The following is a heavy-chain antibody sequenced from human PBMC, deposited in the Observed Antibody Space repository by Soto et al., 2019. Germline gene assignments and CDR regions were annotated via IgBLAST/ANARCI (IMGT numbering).Heavy chain of an antibody. J-gene: IGHJ5*02. CDR3: ARRATVTTLGWFDP. Sequence: SETLSLTCTVSGGSISSSSYYWGWIRQPPGKGLEWIGSIYYSGSTYYNPSLKSRVTISVDTSKNQFSLKLSSVTAADTAVYYWARRATVTTLGWFDPCGKGNMLTVCS. CDR1: GGSISSSSYY. CDR2: IYYSGST. V-gene: IGHV4-39*01. D-gene: IGHD4-17*01.